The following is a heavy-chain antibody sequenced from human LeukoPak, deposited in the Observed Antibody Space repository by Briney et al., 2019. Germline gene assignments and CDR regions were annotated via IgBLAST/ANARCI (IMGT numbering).Heavy chain of an antibody. V-gene: IGHV4-59*01. J-gene: IGHJ6*03. CDR1: GGSISSYY. CDR2: IYYSGST. Sequence: SETLSLTCTVSGGSISSYYWSWIRQPPGKGLEWIGYIYYSGSTNYNPSLKSRVTISVDTSKNQFSLKLSSVTAADTAVYYCARGAGYYDYYYYYYMDVWGKGTTVTISS. CDR3: ARGAGYYDYYYYYYMDV. D-gene: IGHD3-9*01.